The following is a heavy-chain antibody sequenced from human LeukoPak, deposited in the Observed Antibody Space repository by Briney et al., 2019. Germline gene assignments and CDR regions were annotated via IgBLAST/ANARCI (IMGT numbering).Heavy chain of an antibody. Sequence: ASVKVSCKASGYSLTGYYMHWVRQAPGQGLEWMGWIHPNSASTKYAQKFHGRVTLTMATSMSTAYMELIRLTSDDTAVYYCAMQENSLFDYWGQGTLVTVSS. J-gene: IGHJ4*02. CDR2: IHPNSAST. V-gene: IGHV1-2*02. D-gene: IGHD2/OR15-2a*01. CDR1: GYSLTGYY. CDR3: AMQENSLFDY.